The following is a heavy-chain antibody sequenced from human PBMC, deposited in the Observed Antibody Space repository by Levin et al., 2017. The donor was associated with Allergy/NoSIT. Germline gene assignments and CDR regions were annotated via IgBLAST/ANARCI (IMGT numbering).Heavy chain of an antibody. J-gene: IGHJ4*02. CDR3: AKVPYYDILTGYYTILFDY. V-gene: IGHV3-23*01. D-gene: IGHD3-9*01. CDR2: ISGSGGST. Sequence: SCAASGFTFSSYAMSWVRQAPGKGLEWVSAISGSGGSTYYADSVKGRFTISRDNSKNTLYLQMNSLRAEDTAVYYCAKVPYYDILTGYYTILFDYWGQGTLVTVSS. CDR1: GFTFSSYA.